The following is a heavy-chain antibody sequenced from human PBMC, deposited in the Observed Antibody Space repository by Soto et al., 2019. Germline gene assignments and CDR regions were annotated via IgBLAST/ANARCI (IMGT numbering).Heavy chain of an antibody. CDR1: GFRFRAYG. CDR3: AKVGIYSNYNYFDF. Sequence: QVLLVQSGGGVVQPGKSLRLSCAASGFRFRAYGIHWVRQAPGKGLEWVAAVSTDGSDRDYADTVKGRFTVYRDNSKHTAFLQMDSLRRDDTAIYYCAKVGIYSNYNYFDFWGQGTLVTVSS. J-gene: IGHJ4*02. V-gene: IGHV3-30*18. CDR2: VSTDGSDR. D-gene: IGHD4-4*01.